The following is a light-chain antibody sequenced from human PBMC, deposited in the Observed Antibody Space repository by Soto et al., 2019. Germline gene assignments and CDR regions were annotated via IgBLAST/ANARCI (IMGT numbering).Light chain of an antibody. V-gene: IGKV1-33*01. CDR1: QSVSGW. CDR3: QQYENLPIT. Sequence: DIQMTQSPSTLSASVGDTVTVTCRASQSVSGWLAWYQQKPGKAPKLLIYDASNLEIGVPSRFSGSGSGTDFTFTINNLQPEDIATYYCQQYENLPITFGQGTRLEI. CDR2: DAS. J-gene: IGKJ5*01.